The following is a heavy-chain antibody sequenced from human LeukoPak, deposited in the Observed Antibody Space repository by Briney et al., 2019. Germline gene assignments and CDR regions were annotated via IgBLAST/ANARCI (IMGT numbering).Heavy chain of an antibody. D-gene: IGHD3-10*01. V-gene: IGHV1-69*01. CDR2: IIPIFGTA. Sequence: SVKVSCKASGGTLSSYAISWVRQAPGQGLERMGGIIPIFGTANYAQKFHGRVTITADESTSTAYMELSSLRSEDTAVYYCAREGLGGSGSYYPHYFDYWGQGTLVTVSS. CDR1: GGTLSSYA. J-gene: IGHJ4*02. CDR3: AREGLGGSGSYYPHYFDY.